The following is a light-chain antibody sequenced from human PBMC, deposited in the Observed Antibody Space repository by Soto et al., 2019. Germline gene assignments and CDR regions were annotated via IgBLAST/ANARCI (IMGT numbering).Light chain of an antibody. V-gene: IGLV3-1*01. CDR1: KLGDKY. Sequence: SYELTQPPSVSVSPGQTASITCSGDKLGDKYACWYQQKPGQSPVLAIYQDSKRPSGIPERFSGSNSGNTATLTISGTQAMDEADHYCQAWDSSTGVFGTGTKLTVL. CDR2: QDS. J-gene: IGLJ1*01. CDR3: QAWDSSTGV.